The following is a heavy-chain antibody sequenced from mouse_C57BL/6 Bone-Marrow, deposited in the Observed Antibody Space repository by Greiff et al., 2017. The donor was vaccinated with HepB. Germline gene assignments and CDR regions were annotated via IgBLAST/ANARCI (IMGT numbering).Heavy chain of an antibody. D-gene: IGHD2-5*01. CDR1: GFTFSDFY. CDR2: SRNKANDYTT. Sequence: EVKVVESGGGLVQSGRSLRLSCATSGFTFSDFYMEWVRQAPGKGLEWIAASRNKANDYTTEYSASVKGRFIVSRDTSQSILYLQMNALRAEDTAIYYCAREDSNQAGFAYWGQGTLVTVSA. J-gene: IGHJ3*01. CDR3: AREDSNQAGFAY. V-gene: IGHV7-1*01.